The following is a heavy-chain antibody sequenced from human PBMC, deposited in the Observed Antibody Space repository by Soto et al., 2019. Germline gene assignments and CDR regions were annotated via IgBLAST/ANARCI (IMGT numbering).Heavy chain of an antibody. CDR1: GYTFTSYG. CDR3: ARDAYDSSGYYYYYYGMDV. Sequence: QVQLVQSGAEVKKPGASVKVSCKASGYTFTSYGISWVRQAPGQGLEWMGWISAYNGNTNYAQKLQGRVTMTTDTSTRTAYLELRSLRSDDTAVYYCARDAYDSSGYYYYYYGMDVWGQGTTVTVSS. D-gene: IGHD3-22*01. CDR2: ISAYNGNT. V-gene: IGHV1-18*01. J-gene: IGHJ6*02.